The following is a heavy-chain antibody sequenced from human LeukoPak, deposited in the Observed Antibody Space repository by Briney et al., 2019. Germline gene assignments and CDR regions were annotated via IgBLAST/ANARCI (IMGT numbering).Heavy chain of an antibody. D-gene: IGHD1-26*01. CDR3: ARAPGIYYYYHMDV. J-gene: IGHJ6*02. V-gene: IGHV3-23*01. CDR2: ISGSGGST. Sequence: SGGSLRLSCAASGFTFSSYAMSWVRQAPGKGLEWVSAISGSGGSTYYADSVKGRFTISRDNSKNTLYLQMNSLRAEDTAVYYCARAPGIYYYYHMDVWGQGTTVTVSS. CDR1: GFTFSSYA.